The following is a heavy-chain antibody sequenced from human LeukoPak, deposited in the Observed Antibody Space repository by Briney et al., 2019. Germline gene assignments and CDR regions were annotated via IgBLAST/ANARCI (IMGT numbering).Heavy chain of an antibody. CDR2: INPNSGGT. CDR3: AREYSRYSGTYYDY. CDR1: GYTFTGYY. D-gene: IGHD5-12*01. Sequence: ASVKVSCKASGYTFTGYYMHWVRQAPGQGLEWMGWINPNSGGTNYAQKFQGRVTMTRGTSISTVYMELSRVRSDDTAVYYCAREYSRYSGTYYDYWGQGTLVTVSS. J-gene: IGHJ4*02. V-gene: IGHV1-2*02.